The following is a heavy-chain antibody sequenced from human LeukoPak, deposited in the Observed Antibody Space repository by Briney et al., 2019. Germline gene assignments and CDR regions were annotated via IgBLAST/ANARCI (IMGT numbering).Heavy chain of an antibody. Sequence: PGGSLRLSCAASGFTFSSYAMHWVRQAPGKGLEYVSAFSSNGGSTYYANSVKGRFTISRDNSKNTLYLQMGSLRAEDMAVYYCASLGATDAFDIWGQGTMVTVSS. CDR2: FSSNGGST. D-gene: IGHD1-26*01. J-gene: IGHJ3*02. CDR3: ASLGATDAFDI. V-gene: IGHV3-64*01. CDR1: GFTFSSYA.